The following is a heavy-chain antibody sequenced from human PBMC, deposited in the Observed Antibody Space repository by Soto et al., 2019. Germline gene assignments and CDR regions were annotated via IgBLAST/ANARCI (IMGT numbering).Heavy chain of an antibody. Sequence: PSETLSLTCAVSGGSISSSNWWSWVRQPPGKGLEWIGEIYHSGSTNYNPSLKSRVTISVDKSKNQFSLKLSSVTAADTAVYYCARDLSDCSGGSCYSRNWFDPWGQGTLVTVSS. V-gene: IGHV4-4*02. CDR3: ARDLSDCSGGSCYSRNWFDP. D-gene: IGHD2-15*01. CDR1: GGSISSSNW. CDR2: IYHSGST. J-gene: IGHJ5*02.